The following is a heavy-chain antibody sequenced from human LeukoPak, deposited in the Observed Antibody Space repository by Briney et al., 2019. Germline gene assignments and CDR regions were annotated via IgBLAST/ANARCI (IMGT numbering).Heavy chain of an antibody. V-gene: IGHV3-23*01. CDR2: IRSAVDTT. CDR3: AKDQGSTYYYGSGSPNWFDP. D-gene: IGHD3-10*01. J-gene: IGHJ5*02. Sequence: GGSLRLSCAASGFTMSNYGVSWVRQAPGKGLEWVSGIRSAVDTTHYADSVKGRFTISRDNSKNTLYLQMNSLRAEDTAVYYCAKDQGSTYYYGSGSPNWFDPWGQGTLVTVSS. CDR1: GFTMSNYG.